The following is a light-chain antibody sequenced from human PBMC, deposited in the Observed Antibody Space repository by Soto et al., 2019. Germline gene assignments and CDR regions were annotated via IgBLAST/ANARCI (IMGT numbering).Light chain of an antibody. V-gene: IGLV2-14*01. CDR1: SSDVGGYNY. J-gene: IGLJ1*01. CDR3: SSYTSSSTLAV. Sequence: QSALTQPASVSGSPGQSITISCTGTSSDVGGYNYVSWYQQHPGKAPKLMIYEVSNRPSGVSNRFSGSKSGNTASLTISGLQAEDEAHYYCSSYTSSSTLAVFGTGTKLTVL. CDR2: EVS.